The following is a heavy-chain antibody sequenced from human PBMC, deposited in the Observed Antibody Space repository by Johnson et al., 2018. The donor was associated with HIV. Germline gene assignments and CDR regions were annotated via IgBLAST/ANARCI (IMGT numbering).Heavy chain of an antibody. D-gene: IGHD1-26*01. J-gene: IGHJ3*02. CDR1: GFTFSTYA. V-gene: IGHV3-30*04. CDR3: AKDMRQWELLDAFDI. Sequence: QVQLVESGGGVVQPGRSLRLSCAASGFTFSTYAIHWVRQAPGKGLEWVAVTWFDGSNKYYADSVKGRFTISRDNSKNTLYLQMNSLRAEDTAVYYCAKDMRQWELLDAFDIWGQGTMVTVSS. CDR2: TWFDGSNK.